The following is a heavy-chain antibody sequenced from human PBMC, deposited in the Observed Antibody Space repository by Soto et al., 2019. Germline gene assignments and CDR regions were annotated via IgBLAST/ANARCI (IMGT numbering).Heavy chain of an antibody. Sequence: QVQLQESGPGLVKPSQTLSLTCTVSGGSISSGGYYWSWIRQHPGKGLELIGYIYYRGSTYYNPSLKSRVTISVDTSKNQFSLMLSSVTAADTAVYYCARAYQSTVTTCDYWGQGTLVTVAS. CDR1: GGSISSGGYY. CDR2: IYYRGST. V-gene: IGHV4-31*03. J-gene: IGHJ4*02. D-gene: IGHD4-17*01. CDR3: ARAYQSTVTTCDY.